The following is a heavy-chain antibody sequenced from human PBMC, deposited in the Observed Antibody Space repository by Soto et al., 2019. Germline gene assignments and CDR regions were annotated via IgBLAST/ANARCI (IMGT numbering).Heavy chain of an antibody. Sequence: QVQLVQSGAEVKKPGSSVKVSCKASGGTFSSYTISWVRQAPGQGLEWMGRIIPILGIANYAQKFQGRVTITADKSTSPAYMELSSLRSEDTAVYYCATLCGGDCYPPSAPPRWGQGTLVTVSS. CDR3: ATLCGGDCYPPSAPPR. CDR1: GGTFSSYT. V-gene: IGHV1-69*02. D-gene: IGHD2-21*02. J-gene: IGHJ4*02. CDR2: IIPILGIA.